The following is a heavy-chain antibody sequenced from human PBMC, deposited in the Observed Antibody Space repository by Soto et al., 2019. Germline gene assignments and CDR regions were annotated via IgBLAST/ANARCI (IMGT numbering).Heavy chain of an antibody. J-gene: IGHJ4*02. D-gene: IGHD1-26*01. V-gene: IGHV1-2*04. CDR3: ARASAGAPNYFDY. CDR2: INPNSGGT. CDR1: GYTFTGYY. Sequence: ASVKVSCKASGYTFTGYYMHWVRQAPGQGLEWMGWINPNSGGTNYAQKFQGWVTMTRDTSISTAYMELSRLRSDDTAVYYCARASAGAPNYFDYWGQGPRVTVSS.